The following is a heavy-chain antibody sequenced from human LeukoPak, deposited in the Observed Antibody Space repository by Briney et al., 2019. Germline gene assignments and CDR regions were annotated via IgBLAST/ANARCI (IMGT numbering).Heavy chain of an antibody. CDR2: IYYSGST. D-gene: IGHD6-13*01. CDR1: GGSIGSYY. Sequence: SETLSLTCTVSGGSIGSYYWSWIRQPPGKGLEWVGYIYYSGSTNYNPSLKSRVTISVDTSKNQFSLKLSSVTAADTAVYYCAKIAAAGTYFVYWGQGTLVTVSS. J-gene: IGHJ4*02. CDR3: AKIAAAGTYFVY. V-gene: IGHV4-59*08.